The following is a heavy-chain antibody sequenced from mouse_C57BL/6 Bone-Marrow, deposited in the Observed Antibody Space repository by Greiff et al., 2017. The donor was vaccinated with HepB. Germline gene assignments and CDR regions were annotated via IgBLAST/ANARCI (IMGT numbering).Heavy chain of an antibody. D-gene: IGHD1-1*01. Sequence: EVQLVESEGGLVQPGSSMKLSCTASGFTFSDYYMAWVRQVPEKGLEWVANINYDGSSTYYLDSLKSRFIISRDNAKNILYLQMSSLKSEDTATYYCARDRYYGSRFYWYFDVWGTGTTVTVSS. J-gene: IGHJ1*03. CDR2: INYDGSST. V-gene: IGHV5-16*01. CDR1: GFTFSDYY. CDR3: ARDRYYGSRFYWYFDV.